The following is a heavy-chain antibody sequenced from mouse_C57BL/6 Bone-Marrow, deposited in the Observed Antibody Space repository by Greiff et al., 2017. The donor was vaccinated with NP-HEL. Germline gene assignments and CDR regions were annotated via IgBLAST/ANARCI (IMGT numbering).Heavy chain of an antibody. Sequence: ESGAELVKPGASVKLSCKASGYTFTSYWMHWVKQRPGQGLEWIGMLHPNSGSTNYNEKFKSKATLTVDKSSSTAYMQLSSLTSEDSAVYYCARMDYGSSPLAYWGQGTLVTVSA. V-gene: IGHV1-64*01. CDR2: LHPNSGST. CDR1: GYTFTSYW. CDR3: ARMDYGSSPLAY. J-gene: IGHJ3*01. D-gene: IGHD1-1*01.